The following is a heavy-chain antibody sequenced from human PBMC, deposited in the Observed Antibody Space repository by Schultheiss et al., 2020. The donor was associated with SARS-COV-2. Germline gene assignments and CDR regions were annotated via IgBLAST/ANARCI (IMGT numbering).Heavy chain of an antibody. J-gene: IGHJ6*02. CDR3: ARSHRASSYGMDV. V-gene: IGHV4-4*02. Sequence: SETLSLTCAVSGGSISSSNWWSWVRQPPGKGLEWIGEIYHSGSTNYNPSLKSRVTMSLDTSKNQLSLRLYSVTAADTAVYYCARSHRASSYGMDVWGQGTTVTVSS. D-gene: IGHD6-6*01. CDR2: IYHSGST. CDR1: GGSISSSNW.